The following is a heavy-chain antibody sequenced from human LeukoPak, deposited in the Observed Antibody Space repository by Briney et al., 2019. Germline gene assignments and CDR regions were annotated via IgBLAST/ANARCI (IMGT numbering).Heavy chain of an antibody. J-gene: IGHJ6*02. Sequence: ASVTVSCKASGYTFTSYGISWVRQAPGQGLEWMGWISAYNGNTNYAQKLQGRVTMTTDTSTSTAYMELRSLRSDDTAVYYCARDDRRTYYYDSSGYYATYYYYGMDVWGQGTTVTVSS. CDR1: GYTFTSYG. V-gene: IGHV1-18*01. CDR2: ISAYNGNT. D-gene: IGHD3-22*01. CDR3: ARDDRRTYYYDSSGYYATYYYYGMDV.